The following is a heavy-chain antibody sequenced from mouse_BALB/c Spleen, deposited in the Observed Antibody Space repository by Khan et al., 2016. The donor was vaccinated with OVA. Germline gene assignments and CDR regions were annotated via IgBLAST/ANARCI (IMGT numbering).Heavy chain of an antibody. CDR3: ARGNGSCRFAY. CDR2: ISTYYGDA. Sequence: QVQLKESGAELVRPGVSVKISCKGSGYTFTDFAMHWVKQSHAKSLEWIGVISTYYGDANYNQKFKGKATMTVDKSSSTAYMELARLTSEDSAIYYCARGNGSCRFAYWGQGTLVTVSA. D-gene: IGHD1-1*02. V-gene: IGHV1S137*01. CDR1: GYTFTDFA. J-gene: IGHJ3*01.